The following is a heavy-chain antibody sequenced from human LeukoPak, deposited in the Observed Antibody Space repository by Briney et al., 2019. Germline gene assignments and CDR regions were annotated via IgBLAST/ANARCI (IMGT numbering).Heavy chain of an antibody. J-gene: IGHJ4*02. V-gene: IGHV4-34*01. CDR1: GRSFSGYY. D-gene: IGHD3-3*01. CDR2: INHSGST. CDR3: ARGYGDFWSGSYGD. Sequence: PSETLSLTCAVYGRSFSGYYWSWIRQPPGKGLEWIGEINHSGSTNYNPSLKSRVTISVDTSKNQFSLKLSSVTAADTAVYYGARGYGDFWSGSYGDWGQGTLVTVSS.